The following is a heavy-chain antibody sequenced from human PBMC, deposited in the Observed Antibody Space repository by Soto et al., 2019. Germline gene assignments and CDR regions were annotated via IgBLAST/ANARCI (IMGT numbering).Heavy chain of an antibody. D-gene: IGHD2-15*01. CDR3: ARAAPRYCSGGSCYSGRDY. J-gene: IGHJ4*01. CDR1: GYTFTGYA. CDR2: INAGNGNT. V-gene: IGHV1-3*01. Sequence: ASVKVSCKASGYTFTGYAMHWVRQAPGQRLEWMGWINAGNGNTKYSQKFQGRVTITRDTSASTAYMDLSSLRSEDTAVYYCARAAPRYCSGGSCYSGRDYWGQ.